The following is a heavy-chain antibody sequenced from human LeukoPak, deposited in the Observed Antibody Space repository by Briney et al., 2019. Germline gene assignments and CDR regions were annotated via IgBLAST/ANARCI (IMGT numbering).Heavy chain of an antibody. V-gene: IGHV3-23*01. CDR2: ISGSGGST. J-gene: IGHJ4*02. CDR3: ANPGRGGYYDSSGYPTDDY. D-gene: IGHD3-22*01. CDR1: GFTFSSYA. Sequence: PGGSLRPSCAASGFTFSSYAMSWVRQAPGKGLEWVSAISGSGGSTYYADSVKGRFTISRDNSKNTLYLQMNSLRADDTAVYYCANPGRGGYYDSSGYPTDDYWGQGTLVTVSS.